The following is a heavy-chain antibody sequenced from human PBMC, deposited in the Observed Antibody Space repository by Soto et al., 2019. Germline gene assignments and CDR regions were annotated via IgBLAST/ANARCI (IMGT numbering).Heavy chain of an antibody. V-gene: IGHV1-2*02. CDR2: FNPNSGDT. CDR3: AREASAVISLDY. J-gene: IGHJ4*02. Sequence: GASVKVSCKASGYIFTAYSMHWVRQAPGQGLEWMGWFNPNSGDTIYAQKFQGRVTLTRDTSISTAYMELYSLRSDDTAVYYCAREASAVISLDYWGQGTLVTVSS. CDR1: GYIFTAYS. D-gene: IGHD6-19*01.